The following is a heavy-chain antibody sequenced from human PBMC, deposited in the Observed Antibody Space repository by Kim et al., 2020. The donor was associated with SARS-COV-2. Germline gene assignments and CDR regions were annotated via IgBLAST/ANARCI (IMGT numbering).Heavy chain of an antibody. Sequence: GGSLRLSCAASGFTFSDYYMSWIRQAPGKVREWVSYISSSSSYTNYADSVKGRFTISRDNAKNSLYLQMNSLRAEDTDGYYGARVGYDYDGGSYRDYYYYYGMDVWGQGTTVTVPS. CDR2: ISSSSSYT. D-gene: IGHD3-16*01. CDR3: ARVGYDYDGGSYRDYYYYYGMDV. CDR1: GFTFSDYY. V-gene: IGHV3-11*05. J-gene: IGHJ6*02.